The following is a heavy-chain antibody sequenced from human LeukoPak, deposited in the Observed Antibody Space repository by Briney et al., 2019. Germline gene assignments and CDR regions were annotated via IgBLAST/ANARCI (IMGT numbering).Heavy chain of an antibody. CDR2: INNNGGTT. Sequence: QTGGSLRFSCSASGFTFSIYAMHWVRQAPGKGLEYLSGINNNGGTTNYADSVKGRFTISRDNFKDTLYLQMSSLRPEDTAVYYCVKTMVTFGGIIRADAFDIWGQGTMVTVSS. CDR1: GFTFSIYA. V-gene: IGHV3-64D*06. J-gene: IGHJ3*02. D-gene: IGHD3-16*01. CDR3: VKTMVTFGGIIRADAFDI.